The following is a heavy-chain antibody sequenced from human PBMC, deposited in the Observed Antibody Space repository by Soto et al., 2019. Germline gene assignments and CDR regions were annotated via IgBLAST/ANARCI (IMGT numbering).Heavy chain of an antibody. D-gene: IGHD3-9*01. CDR2: ISDSGSS. CDR1: GGSISSGSFY. J-gene: IGHJ4*02. V-gene: IGHV4-31*03. CDR3: ARPTFYDIFTAYYSLFDY. Sequence: QVQLQESGPGLVKPSQTLTLTCTVSGGSISSGSFYWSWIRQHPGKGLEWIGHISDSGSSYYNPSLESRVTISVDTSKNQFSLKLSAVTAADTAVYFCARPTFYDIFTAYYSLFDYWGQGTLVTVSP.